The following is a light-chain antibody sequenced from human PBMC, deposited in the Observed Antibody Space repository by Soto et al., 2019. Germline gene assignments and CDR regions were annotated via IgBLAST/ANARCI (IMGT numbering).Light chain of an antibody. Sequence: IGMTQSTGTLSLSPRERASPSRRARQSVSNNYLAWYQQKPGQAPRLLIYGASNRATGIPDRFSGSGSGTDFTLTSSRLAPEDCAVYYCQQYGRSGTFGQRSMLEIK. CDR2: GAS. J-gene: IGKJ2*02. CDR1: QSVSNNY. CDR3: QQYGRSGT. V-gene: IGKV3-20*01.